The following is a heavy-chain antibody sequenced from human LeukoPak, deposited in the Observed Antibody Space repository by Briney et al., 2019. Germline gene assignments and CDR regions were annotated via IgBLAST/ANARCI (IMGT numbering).Heavy chain of an antibody. V-gene: IGHV7-4-1*02. Sequence: ASVKVSFKASGYTFTIYTMNWVRQAPGQGLEWMGWINTNTGNRTYAQGFTGRFVFSLDTSVSTAYLQISSLKAEDTAVYYCARVRGFGNPYGDPHPYYGMDVWVQGTTVTVSS. CDR3: ARVRGFGNPYGDPHPYYGMDV. CDR2: INTNTGNR. D-gene: IGHD4-17*01. J-gene: IGHJ6*02. CDR1: GYTFTIYT.